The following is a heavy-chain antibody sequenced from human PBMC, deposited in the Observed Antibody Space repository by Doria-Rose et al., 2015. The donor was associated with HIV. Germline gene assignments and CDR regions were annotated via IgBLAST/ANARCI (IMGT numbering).Heavy chain of an antibody. V-gene: IGHV3-9*01. D-gene: IGHD3-3*01. J-gene: IGHJ6*03. CDR3: AKAPIIGPKYYFYMDV. CDR2: ISCDSGAK. Sequence: VQLVQSGGGLVRPGRSLRLSCVGSGFSFESYAMHWVRLAPGKGLEWVAGISCDSGAKGNADSVEGRFTISRDNAKKSVYLEMRSLRPEDTAFYYCAKAPIIGPKYYFYMDVWGKGTSVTVSS. CDR1: GFSFESYA.